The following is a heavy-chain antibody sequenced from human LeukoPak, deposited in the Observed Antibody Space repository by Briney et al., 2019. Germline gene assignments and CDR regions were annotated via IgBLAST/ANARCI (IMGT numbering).Heavy chain of an antibody. CDR2: ISGSGGGR. D-gene: IGHD6-13*01. V-gene: IGHV3-23*01. CDR1: GFTFSGYA. Sequence: GGALRLPCAASGFTFSGYAMSGGREAPGKGRGWGSAISGSGGGRDYADSVKGRFTISRDNSKNTLYLHMHSLRADATAVYYCANDPREQQLVSSFAYWGQGTLVTVSS. J-gene: IGHJ4*02. CDR3: ANDPREQQLVSSFAY.